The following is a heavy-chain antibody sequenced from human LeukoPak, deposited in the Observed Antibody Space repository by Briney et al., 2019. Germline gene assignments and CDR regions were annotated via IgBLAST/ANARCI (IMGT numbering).Heavy chain of an antibody. CDR1: GFTFSNAW. CDR3: TTDKTLGYYDSSGTSFDY. J-gene: IGHJ4*02. V-gene: IGHV3-15*01. Sequence: PGGSLRLSCAASGFTFSNAWMSWVRQAPGKGLEWVGRIKSKTDGGTTDYAAPVKGRFTISRDDSKNTLYLQMNSLKTEDTAVYYCTTDKTLGYYDSSGTSFDYWGQGTLVTVSS. D-gene: IGHD3-22*01. CDR2: IKSKTDGGTT.